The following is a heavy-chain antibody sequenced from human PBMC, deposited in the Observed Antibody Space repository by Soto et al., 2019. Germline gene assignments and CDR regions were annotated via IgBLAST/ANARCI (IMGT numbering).Heavy chain of an antibody. CDR2: INSDGSST. Sequence: GGSLRLSCAASGFTFSSYWMHWVRQAPGKGLVWVSRINSDGSSTSYADSVKGRFTISRDNAKNTLYLQMNSLRAEDTAVYYCARDRGSPYSGSILGYWGQGTLVTVSS. J-gene: IGHJ4*02. CDR3: ARDRGSPYSGSILGY. CDR1: GFTFSSYW. D-gene: IGHD1-26*01. V-gene: IGHV3-74*01.